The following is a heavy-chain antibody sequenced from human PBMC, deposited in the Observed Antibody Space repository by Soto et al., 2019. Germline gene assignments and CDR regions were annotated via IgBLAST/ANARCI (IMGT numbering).Heavy chain of an antibody. V-gene: IGHV4-34*01. J-gene: IGHJ4*02. D-gene: IGHD4-17*01. Sequence: QVQLQQWGAGLLKPSETLSLTCAVYGGSFSGYYWSWIRQPPGKGLEWIGEINHSGSTKYNPSLKSRVTISVDTSKNPFSLKLSSVTAADTAVYYCARGLTTVTTVRFYDYWGQGTLVTVSS. CDR2: INHSGST. CDR1: GGSFSGYY. CDR3: ARGLTTVTTVRFYDY.